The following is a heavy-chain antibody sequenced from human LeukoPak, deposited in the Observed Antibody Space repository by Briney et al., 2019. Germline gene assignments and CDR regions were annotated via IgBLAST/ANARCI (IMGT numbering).Heavy chain of an antibody. V-gene: IGHV4-59*08. Sequence: KPSETLSLTCTVSGGSISSYYWSWIRQPPGKGLEWIGYTYYSGSTNYNPSLKSRVTISVDTSKNQFSLKLSSVTAADTAVYYCATTSYYYGSGSIHAFDIWGQGTMVTVSS. D-gene: IGHD3-10*01. J-gene: IGHJ3*02. CDR1: GGSISSYY. CDR3: ATTSYYYGSGSIHAFDI. CDR2: TYYSGST.